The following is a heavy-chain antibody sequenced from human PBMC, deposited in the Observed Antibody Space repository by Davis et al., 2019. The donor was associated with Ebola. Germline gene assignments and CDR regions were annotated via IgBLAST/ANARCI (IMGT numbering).Heavy chain of an antibody. CDR3: ARDDLRLGIT. CDR2: ISTSSYYI. Sequence: GESLKISCAASSFSFRSYSMNWVRQAPGKGLEWVSSISTSSYYIYYANSLKGRFTISRDNAKNSLYLQMNSLRAEDTAVYYCARDDLRLGITWGQGTLVTVSS. D-gene: IGHD5-12*01. V-gene: IGHV3-21*01. CDR1: SFSFRSYS. J-gene: IGHJ5*02.